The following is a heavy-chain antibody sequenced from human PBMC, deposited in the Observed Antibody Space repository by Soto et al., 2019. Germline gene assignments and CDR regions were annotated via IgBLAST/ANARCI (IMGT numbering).Heavy chain of an antibody. CDR2: IYYSGST. CDR1: GGSISSYD. J-gene: IGHJ4*02. Sequence: XETLSLTFTVSGGSISSYDWSWIRQPPGKGLEWIGYIYYSGSTYYNPSLKSRVTISVDSSKNQFSLKLSSVTAADTAVYYCARRGADSSGYYPLWGQGTLVTGSS. CDR3: ARRGADSSGYYPL. V-gene: IGHV4-59*01. D-gene: IGHD3-22*01.